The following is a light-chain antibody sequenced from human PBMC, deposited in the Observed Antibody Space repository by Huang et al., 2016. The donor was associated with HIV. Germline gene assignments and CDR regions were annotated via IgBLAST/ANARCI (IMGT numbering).Light chain of an antibody. Sequence: EVVLTQSPAILSVSLGERATLSCRASQTISTNLAWYQRKPGQAPRLLIYGASTRATGIPARFSGSGSGTEFTLTISSLQSEDFAVYYCQQSNNWPPVTFGGGTKVEIK. J-gene: IGKJ4*01. CDR1: QTISTN. CDR3: QQSNNWPPVT. CDR2: GAS. V-gene: IGKV3-15*01.